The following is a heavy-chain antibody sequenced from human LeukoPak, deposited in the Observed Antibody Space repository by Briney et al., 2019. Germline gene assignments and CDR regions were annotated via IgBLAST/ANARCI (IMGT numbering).Heavy chain of an antibody. D-gene: IGHD6-19*01. V-gene: IGHV3-30*18. CDR2: ISFDGSIT. CDR1: GFNFSYYG. J-gene: IGHJ4*02. CDR3: AKDSSSRGWYFEH. Sequence: GGSLRLSCAASGFNFSYYGMHWVRQAPGKGLEWVSFISFDGSITYNADSVKGRLTISRDNSKNTVYLQMNRLRAEDTAVYFCAKDSSSRGWYFEHWGQGTLVTVSS.